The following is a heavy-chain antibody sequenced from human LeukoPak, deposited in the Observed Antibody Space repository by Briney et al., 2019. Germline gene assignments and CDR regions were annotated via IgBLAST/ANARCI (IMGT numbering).Heavy chain of an antibody. Sequence: ASVKVPCKVSGYTLTELSMHWVRQAPGKGLEWMGGFDPEDGETIYAQKFQGRVTMTEDTSTDTAYMELSSLRSEDTAVYYCARDGEVVVVPGSAYGMDVWGQGTTVTVSS. J-gene: IGHJ6*02. CDR1: GYTLTELS. CDR3: ARDGEVVVVPGSAYGMDV. V-gene: IGHV1-24*01. D-gene: IGHD2-2*01. CDR2: FDPEDGET.